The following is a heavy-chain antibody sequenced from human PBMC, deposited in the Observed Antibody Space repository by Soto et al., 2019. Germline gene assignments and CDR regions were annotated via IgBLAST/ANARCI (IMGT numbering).Heavy chain of an antibody. J-gene: IGHJ4*02. D-gene: IGHD6-19*01. CDR3: ASDRAGGWLVISQYFDY. Sequence: QVQLVESGGGVVQPGRSLRLSCAASGFTVSSYAMHWVRQAPGKGLEWVAVISYDGSNKYYADSVKGRFTISRDNSKNTLYLQMHRLRAEDTAVYYCASDRAGGWLVISQYFDYWGQGTLVTVSS. CDR1: GFTVSSYA. V-gene: IGHV3-30-3*01. CDR2: ISYDGSNK.